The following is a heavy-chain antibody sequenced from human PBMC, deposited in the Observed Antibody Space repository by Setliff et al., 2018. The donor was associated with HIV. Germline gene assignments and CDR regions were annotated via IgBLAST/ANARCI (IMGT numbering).Heavy chain of an antibody. Sequence: LSLTCGVSGGSFSGHYWSWVRQAPGKGLEWVSIIYSGGDAYYSDSLKGRFTISRDNSRNTLYLQMSSLRADDTAVYYCARVVVVIGSQDYFDYWGQGMLVTVSS. V-gene: IGHV3-66*02. CDR1: GGSFSGHY. J-gene: IGHJ4*02. D-gene: IGHD2-21*01. CDR2: IYSGGDA. CDR3: ARVVVVIGSQDYFDY.